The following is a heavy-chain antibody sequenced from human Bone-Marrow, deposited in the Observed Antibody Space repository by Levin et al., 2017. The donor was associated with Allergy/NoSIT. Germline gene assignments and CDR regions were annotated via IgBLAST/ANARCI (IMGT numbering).Heavy chain of an antibody. D-gene: IGHD3-9*01. CDR2: VYTSGST. CDR1: GDSISSNNYY. CDR3: ARGEDGYDDILTGYYNKYYYYVDV. J-gene: IGHJ6*03. Sequence: PSETLSLTCTVSGDSISSNNYYWSWIRQPAGTGLEWIGRVYTSGSTNYNPSLKSRVTISVDTSKNQFSLKLSPVTAADTAVYYCARGEDGYDDILTGYYNKYYYYVDVWGKGTTVTVSS. V-gene: IGHV4-61*02.